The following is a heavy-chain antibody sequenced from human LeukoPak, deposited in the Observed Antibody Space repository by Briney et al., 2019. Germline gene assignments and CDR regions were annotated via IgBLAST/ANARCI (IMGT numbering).Heavy chain of an antibody. CDR2: IYYSGST. D-gene: IGHD6-19*01. Sequence: ASETLSLTCTVSGGSISSYYWSWIRQPPGKGLEWIGYIYYSGSTNYNPSLKSRVTISVDTSKNQFSLKLSSVTAADTAVYYCARENLDKGAVAGYFDYWGQGTLVTVSS. V-gene: IGHV4-59*01. CDR1: GGSISSYY. CDR3: ARENLDKGAVAGYFDY. J-gene: IGHJ4*02.